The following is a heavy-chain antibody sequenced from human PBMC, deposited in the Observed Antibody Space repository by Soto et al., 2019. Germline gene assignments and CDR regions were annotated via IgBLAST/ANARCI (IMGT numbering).Heavy chain of an antibody. D-gene: IGHD3-3*01. Sequence: QVQLVESGGDLVKPGGSLRLSCAASGYTFSDYYMSWIRQAPGKGLEWISYIDTSGTKIYYADSVKGRFNITRDNAKNSLYLEMNSLRDEDTAVYYCAIHSDMWSGYLSPVDYWGQGTLVNVSS. CDR2: IDTSGTKI. CDR1: GYTFSDYY. J-gene: IGHJ4*02. CDR3: AIHSDMWSGYLSPVDY. V-gene: IGHV3-11*01.